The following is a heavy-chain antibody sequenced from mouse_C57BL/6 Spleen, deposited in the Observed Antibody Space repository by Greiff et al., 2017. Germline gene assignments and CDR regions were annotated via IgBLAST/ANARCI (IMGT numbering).Heavy chain of an antibody. J-gene: IGHJ2*01. CDR2: IYPGSGST. Sequence: VQLQQPGAELVKPGASVKMSCKASGYTFTSYWITWVKQRPGQGLEWIGDIYPGSGSTNYNEKFKSKATLTVDTSSSTAYMQLSSLTSEDSAVYYCAREDTTVVSGDYWGQGTTLTVSS. CDR3: AREDTTVVSGDY. D-gene: IGHD1-1*01. CDR1: GYTFTSYW. V-gene: IGHV1-55*01.